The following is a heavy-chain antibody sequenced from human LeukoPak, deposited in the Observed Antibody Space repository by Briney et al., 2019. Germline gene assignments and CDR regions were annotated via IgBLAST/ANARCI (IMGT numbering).Heavy chain of an antibody. Sequence: ASVKVSCKASGYTFTSYGISWVRQAPGQGLEWMGWISAYNGNANYAQKLQGRVTMTTDTSMSTAYMELRSLRSDDTAVYYCAAIPYYYDSSGYYADYWGQGTLVTVSS. CDR2: ISAYNGNA. D-gene: IGHD3-22*01. J-gene: IGHJ4*02. CDR3: AAIPYYYDSSGYYADY. CDR1: GYTFTSYG. V-gene: IGHV1-18*01.